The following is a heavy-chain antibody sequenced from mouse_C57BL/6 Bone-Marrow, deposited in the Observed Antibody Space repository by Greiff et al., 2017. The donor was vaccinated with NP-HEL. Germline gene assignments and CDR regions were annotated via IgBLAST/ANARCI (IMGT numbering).Heavy chain of an antibody. CDR2: IYPGSGNT. CDR3: ARCLITTVPGYFDY. D-gene: IGHD1-2*01. V-gene: IGHV1-76*01. Sequence: VQLQQSGAELVRPGASVKLSCKASGYTFTDYYINWVKQRPGQGLEWIARIYPGSGNTYYNEKFKGKATLTAEKSSSTAYMQLSSLTSEDSAVYFCARCLITTVPGYFDYWGQGTTLTVSS. CDR1: GYTFTDYY. J-gene: IGHJ2*01.